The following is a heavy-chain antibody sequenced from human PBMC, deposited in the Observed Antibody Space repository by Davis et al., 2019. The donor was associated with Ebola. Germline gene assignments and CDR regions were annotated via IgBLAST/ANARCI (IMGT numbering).Heavy chain of an antibody. CDR1: GGSISSSNW. CDR2: IYHSGST. CDR3: ARTYYDILTGYYKGTY. D-gene: IGHD3-9*01. J-gene: IGHJ4*02. Sequence: SETLSLTCAVSGGSISSSNWWSWVRQPPGKGLEWIGAIYHSGSTNYNPSLKSRVTLSVDKSKNQFSLKLSSVTAADTAVYYCARTYYDILTGYYKGTYWGQGTLVTVSS. V-gene: IGHV4-4*02.